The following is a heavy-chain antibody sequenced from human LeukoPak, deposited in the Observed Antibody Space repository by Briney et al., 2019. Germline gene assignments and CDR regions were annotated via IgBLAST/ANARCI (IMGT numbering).Heavy chain of an antibody. J-gene: IGHJ4*02. CDR1: GASISSGGYY. CDR2: IYYSGST. D-gene: IGHD1-26*01. V-gene: IGHV4-31*03. CDR3: ARAYRATVIDY. Sequence: SQTLSLTCTVSGASISSGGYYWSWIRQHPGKGLEWIGYIYYSGSTYYNPSLKSRVTISVDTSKNQFSLKLSSVTAADTAVYYCARAYRATVIDYWGQGTLVTVSS.